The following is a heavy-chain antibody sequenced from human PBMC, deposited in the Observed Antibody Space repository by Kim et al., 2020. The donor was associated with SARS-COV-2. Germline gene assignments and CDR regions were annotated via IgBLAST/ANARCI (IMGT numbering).Heavy chain of an antibody. Sequence: SGPTLVNPTQTLTLTCTFPGFSLFTRGMCVSWIRQPPGKALEWLARIDWDDDKYYNTSLKTRLTISKDTSKNQVVLTMTNMDPVDTATYYCARIRGIGTTRSQSYQYYMDVWGKGTTVTVSS. D-gene: IGHD1-7*01. J-gene: IGHJ6*03. CDR3: ARIRGIGTTRSQSYQYYMDV. V-gene: IGHV2-70*11. CDR1: GFSLFTRGMC. CDR2: IDWDDDK.